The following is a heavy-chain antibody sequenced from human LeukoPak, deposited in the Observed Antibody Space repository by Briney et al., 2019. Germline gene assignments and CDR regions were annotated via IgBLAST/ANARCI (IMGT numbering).Heavy chain of an antibody. Sequence: GASLRLSCAASGFTFSNYGMHWVRQAPGKGLEWVTIISYDGSNTHYADSVKGRFTISRDNSKKTLYLQMNSLRPEDTAVYYCGRDRGWLRSVDYWGQGALDTFAS. D-gene: IGHD5-12*01. J-gene: IGHJ4*02. CDR2: ISYDGSNT. CDR1: GFTFSNYG. V-gene: IGHV3-30-3*01. CDR3: GRDRGWLRSVDY.